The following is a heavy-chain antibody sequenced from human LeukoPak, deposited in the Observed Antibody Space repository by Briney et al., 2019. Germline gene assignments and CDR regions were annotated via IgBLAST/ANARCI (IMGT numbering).Heavy chain of an antibody. CDR3: ARDRYCSGGTCYSFNY. D-gene: IGHD2-15*01. CDR1: GFTFSSYT. V-gene: IGHV3-21*01. J-gene: IGHJ4*02. CDR2: ISRSSSYI. Sequence: GGSLRLSCAASGFTFSSYTMNWVRQAPGKGLEWVSSISRSSSYIYYVDSVKGRFTISRDNAKNSLYLQMNSLRAEDTAVYYCARDRYCSGGTCYSFNYWGQGTLVTVSS.